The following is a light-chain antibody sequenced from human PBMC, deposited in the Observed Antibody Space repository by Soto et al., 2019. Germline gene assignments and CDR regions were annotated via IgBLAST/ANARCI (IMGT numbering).Light chain of an antibody. CDR1: QSIIRL. J-gene: IGKJ1*01. V-gene: IGKV1-5*01. CDR3: QHYNSYSEA. Sequence: DIQMTQSPSTLSASVGDRVSITCRASQSIIRLLAWYQQRPGKAPKLLIYDASTLESGVPPRFSGSGFGTEFTLTISSLQPDDFATYYCQHYNSYSEAFGQGTKVDI. CDR2: DAS.